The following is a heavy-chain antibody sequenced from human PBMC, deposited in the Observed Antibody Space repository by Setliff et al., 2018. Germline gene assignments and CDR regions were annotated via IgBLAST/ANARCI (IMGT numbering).Heavy chain of an antibody. J-gene: IGHJ4*02. CDR1: GYNFTSYG. CDR3: ARAPSVELVTIRTNSWFTY. D-gene: IGHD5-18*01. Sequence: ASVKVSCKASGYNFTSYGISWVRQAPGQGLEWVGWISVYNGDTNYAQKFQGRVTLTTDTSTSTAYMELRSLTSDDSAFYYCARAPSVELVTIRTNSWFTYWGQGTLVTVSS. V-gene: IGHV1-18*01. CDR2: ISVYNGDT.